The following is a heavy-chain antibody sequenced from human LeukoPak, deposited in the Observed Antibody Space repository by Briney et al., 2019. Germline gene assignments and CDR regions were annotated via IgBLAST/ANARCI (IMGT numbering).Heavy chain of an antibody. CDR2: INGNDGRT. V-gene: IGHV3-23*01. CDR3: AKDSIHGYYDSSGYSTLFDY. J-gene: IGHJ4*02. D-gene: IGHD3-22*01. CDR1: GFTFSSYA. Sequence: PGGSLRLSCRASGFTFSSYAMSWVRQAPGGGLEWVSAINGNDGRTYYADSVKGRFTISRDNAKNSLYLQMNSLRAEDTAVYYCAKDSIHGYYDSSGYSTLFDYWGQGTLVTVSS.